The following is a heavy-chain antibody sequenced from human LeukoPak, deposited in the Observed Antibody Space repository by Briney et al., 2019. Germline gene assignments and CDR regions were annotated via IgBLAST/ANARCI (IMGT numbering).Heavy chain of an antibody. CDR3: ARGRRGSSYSQKNYFDY. CDR2: INHSGST. Sequence: PSETLSLTCAVYGGSFSGYYWSWIRQPPGKGLEWIGEINHSGSTNYNPSLKSRVTISVGTSKNQFSLKLSSVTAADTAVYYCARGRRGSSYSQKNYFDYWGQGTLVTVSS. V-gene: IGHV4-34*01. D-gene: IGHD2-21*01. J-gene: IGHJ4*02. CDR1: GGSFSGYY.